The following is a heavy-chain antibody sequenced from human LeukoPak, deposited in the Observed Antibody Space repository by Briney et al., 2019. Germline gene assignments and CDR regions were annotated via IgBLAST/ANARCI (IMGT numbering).Heavy chain of an antibody. J-gene: IGHJ4*02. Sequence: GGSLRLSCAASGFTFSSYAMSWVRQAPGKGLEWVSAISGSGGSTYYADSVKGRFTISRDNSKNTLYLQMNSLRAEDTAVYYCARGGEYYYYDTSGLDYWGQGTLVTVSS. D-gene: IGHD3-22*01. CDR1: GFTFSSYA. V-gene: IGHV3-23*01. CDR3: ARGGEYYYYDTSGLDY. CDR2: ISGSGGST.